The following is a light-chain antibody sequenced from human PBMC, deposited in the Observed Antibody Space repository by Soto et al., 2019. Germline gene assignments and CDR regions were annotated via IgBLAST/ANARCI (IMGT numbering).Light chain of an antibody. Sequence: IQMPPHPTSLSASVGDSVPITCRASQTISSWLAWYQQKPGKATKLLIYKASTLKSGVPSRFSGSGSGTGFTLTISSLQPEDCATYYCLQDYNYPWTFAQGAKVDI. CDR1: QTISSW. V-gene: IGKV1-5*03. J-gene: IGKJ1*01. CDR3: LQDYNYPWT. CDR2: KAS.